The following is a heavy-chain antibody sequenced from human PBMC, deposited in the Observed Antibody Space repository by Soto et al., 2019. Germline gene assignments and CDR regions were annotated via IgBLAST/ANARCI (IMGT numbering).Heavy chain of an antibody. V-gene: IGHV3-23*01. D-gene: IGHD4-17*01. Sequence: GGSLRLSCAASGFTFSSHAMSWVRQAPGKGLEWVSAISGSGGSTYYADSVKGRFTISRDNSKNTLYLQMNSLRAEDTAVYYCAKPLLAASYGGNPHIDYWGQGTLVTVSS. CDR2: ISGSGGST. CDR1: GFTFSSHA. CDR3: AKPLLAASYGGNPHIDY. J-gene: IGHJ4*02.